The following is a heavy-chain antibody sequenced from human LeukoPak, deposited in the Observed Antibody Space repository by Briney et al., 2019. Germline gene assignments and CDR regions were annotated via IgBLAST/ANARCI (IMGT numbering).Heavy chain of an antibody. Sequence: SVKVSCKASGGTFSSYAISWVRQAPEQGLEWMGRIIPILGIANYAQKFQGRVTITADKSTSTAYMELSSLRSEDTAVYYCAREWLQLYYFDYWGQGTLVTVSS. J-gene: IGHJ4*02. D-gene: IGHD5-24*01. CDR1: GGTFSSYA. CDR3: AREWLQLYYFDY. V-gene: IGHV1-69*04. CDR2: IIPILGIA.